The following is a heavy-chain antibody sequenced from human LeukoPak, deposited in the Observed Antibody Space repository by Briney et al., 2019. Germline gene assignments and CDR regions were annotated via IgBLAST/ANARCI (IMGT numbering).Heavy chain of an antibody. V-gene: IGHV4-59*01. Sequence: PSETLSLTCTVSGGSISSYYWSWIRQPPGKGLEWIGYIYYSGSTNYSPSLKSRVTISVDTSKNQFSLKLSSVTAADTAVYYCARGFGEYYFDYRGQGTLVTVSS. J-gene: IGHJ4*02. CDR1: GGSISSYY. D-gene: IGHD3-3*01. CDR2: IYYSGST. CDR3: ARGFGEYYFDY.